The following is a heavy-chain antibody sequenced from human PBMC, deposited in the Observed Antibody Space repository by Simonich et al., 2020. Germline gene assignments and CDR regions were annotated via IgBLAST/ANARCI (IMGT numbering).Heavy chain of an antibody. Sequence: QLQLQESGPGLVKPSETLSLTCTVSGGSISSSSYYWGWVRQPPGKGLEWIGSIYYSGSTDYNPSLKCRVTISVDTSKNQFSLKLSSVTAADTAVYYWARHAGFAFDIWGQGTMVTVSS. J-gene: IGHJ3*02. V-gene: IGHV4-39*01. CDR1: GGSISSSSYY. CDR3: ARHAGFAFDI. CDR2: IYYSGST. D-gene: IGHD6-13*01.